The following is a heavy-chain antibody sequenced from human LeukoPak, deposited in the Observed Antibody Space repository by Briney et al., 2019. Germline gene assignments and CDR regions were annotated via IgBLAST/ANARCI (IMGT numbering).Heavy chain of an antibody. CDR1: GFTFGSYA. CDR3: VKGPAAQPDY. J-gene: IGHJ4*02. Sequence: GGSLRISCAASGFTFGSYAMNWVRQGPEKGLEWVSAISGSGGNTYYVDSVKGRFTISRDNSKNTLYLQMNFLRAEDTAVYYCVKGPAAQPDYWGQGTLVTVSS. V-gene: IGHV3-23*01. D-gene: IGHD6-13*01. CDR2: ISGSGGNT.